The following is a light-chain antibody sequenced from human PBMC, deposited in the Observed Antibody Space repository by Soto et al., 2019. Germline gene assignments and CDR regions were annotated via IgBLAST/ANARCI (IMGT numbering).Light chain of an antibody. Sequence: EVVMTQSPATLSVSPVETATLSCRASQSLTTYLAWYQQKPGQAPRLLIYGASSRATGIPDRFSGSGSGTDFTLTISRLEPEDFAVYYCQQYGSFFGQGTRLEI. V-gene: IGKV3-20*01. J-gene: IGKJ5*01. CDR2: GAS. CDR3: QQYGSF. CDR1: QSLTTY.